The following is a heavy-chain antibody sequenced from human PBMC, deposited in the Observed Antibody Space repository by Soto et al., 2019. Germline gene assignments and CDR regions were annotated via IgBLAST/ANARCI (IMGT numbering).Heavy chain of an antibody. CDR1: GFTFSSYN. Sequence: EVQLVESGGGLVQPGGSLRLSCAASGFTFSSYNMNWVRQAPGKGLEWVSYISSSSTIYYADSVEGRFTISRDNAKNSLYLQMNSLRAEDTAVYYCARANYYGSPGDFDYWGQGTLVTVSS. CDR3: ARANYYGSPGDFDY. CDR2: ISSSSTI. J-gene: IGHJ4*02. V-gene: IGHV3-48*01. D-gene: IGHD3-10*01.